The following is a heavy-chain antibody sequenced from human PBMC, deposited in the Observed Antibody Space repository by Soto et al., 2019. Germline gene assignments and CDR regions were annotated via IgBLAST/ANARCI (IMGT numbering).Heavy chain of an antibody. D-gene: IGHD2-8*02. CDR1: GLTFGHYW. CDR3: ARELELVDGFDH. V-gene: IGHV3-7*03. CDR2: IKIDGSEK. J-gene: IGHJ4*02. Sequence: EVQRLQSGGGMVQPGGSLRLSCVGSGLTFGHYWMRWVRQAPGKGLEWVANIKIDGSEKYYVDSVKGRFAISRDNAKNSVFLPLNSLRTEDTAVYYCARELELVDGFDHWGQGSLVIVSP.